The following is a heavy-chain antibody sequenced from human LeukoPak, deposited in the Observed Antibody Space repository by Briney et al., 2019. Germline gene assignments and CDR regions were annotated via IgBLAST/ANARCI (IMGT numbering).Heavy chain of an antibody. CDR1: GVSISSSSYY. V-gene: IGHV4-39*01. CDR2: IYYSGST. Sequence: SETLSLTCTVSGVSISSSSYYWGWIRQPPGKGLEWIGSIYYSGSTYYNPSLKSRVTISVDTSKNQFSLKLSSVTAADTAVYYCARRGIAVAGTLDYWGQGTLVTVSS. J-gene: IGHJ4*02. CDR3: ARRGIAVAGTLDY. D-gene: IGHD6-19*01.